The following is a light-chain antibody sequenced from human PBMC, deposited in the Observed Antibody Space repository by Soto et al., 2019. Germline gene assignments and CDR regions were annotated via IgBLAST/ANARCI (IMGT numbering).Light chain of an antibody. CDR3: QQYNNWPMWT. CDR1: QSVSSY. Sequence: EIVLTQSPGTLSLSPGERATLSCRASQSVSSYLAWYQQSPGQAPRLLIYGASTRATGIPARFSGSGSGTEFTLTINSLQSEDFAVYYCQQYNNWPMWTFGQGTKVDIK. J-gene: IGKJ1*01. V-gene: IGKV3-15*01. CDR2: GAS.